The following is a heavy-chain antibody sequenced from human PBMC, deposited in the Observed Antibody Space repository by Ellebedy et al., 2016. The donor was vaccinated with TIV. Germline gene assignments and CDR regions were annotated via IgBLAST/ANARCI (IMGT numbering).Heavy chain of an antibody. J-gene: IGHJ4*02. D-gene: IGHD1-26*01. CDR3: VRGQTSGVGAPY. V-gene: IGHV3-33*01. CDR1: GFSFSIYG. CDR2: IWYDGVNI. Sequence: PGGSLRLSCEASGFSFSIYGMHWVRQAPGKGLERVAVIWYDGVNIYYTASVKGRFTISRDNSKNTLYLQMNSLRAEDTAVYYCVRGQTSGVGAPYWGQGTRVTVAS.